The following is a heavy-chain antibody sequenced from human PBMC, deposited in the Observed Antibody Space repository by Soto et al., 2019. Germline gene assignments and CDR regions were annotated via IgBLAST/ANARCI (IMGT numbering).Heavy chain of an antibody. CDR2: IRGSSGST. V-gene: IGHV3-23*01. Sequence: EVQLLESGGGLVQPGGSLRLSCAASGFTFSSYAMSWFRQAPGKGLEWVSAIRGSSGSTDYADSVKGRFTISRDNSKNTLYLQMNSLTAEDTAVYYCAKDGQQQLAYYIDYWGRGTLVTVSS. CDR1: GFTFSSYA. CDR3: AKDGQQQLAYYIDY. J-gene: IGHJ4*02. D-gene: IGHD6-13*01.